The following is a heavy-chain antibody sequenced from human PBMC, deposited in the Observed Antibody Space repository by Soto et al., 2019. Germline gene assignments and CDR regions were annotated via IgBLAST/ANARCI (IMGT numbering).Heavy chain of an antibody. CDR2: INPNSGGT. J-gene: IGHJ6*03. Sequence: QVQLVQSGAEVKKPGASVRVSCKASGYSFSAYYIHWMRQAPGQGLEWMGWINPNSGGTKFAQKFQGWVTMTRDTSISTAYMELSRLKSDDTAVYFCARESGGTTATLDYYYFHMDVWGKGTTVTVSS. CDR3: ARESGGTTATLDYYYFHMDV. V-gene: IGHV1-2*04. CDR1: GYSFSAYY. D-gene: IGHD4-17*01.